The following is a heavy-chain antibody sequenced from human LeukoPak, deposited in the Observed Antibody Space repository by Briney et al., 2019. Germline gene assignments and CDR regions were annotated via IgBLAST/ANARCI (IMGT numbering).Heavy chain of an antibody. J-gene: IGHJ4*02. CDR2: ITTTSTYM. V-gene: IGHV3-21*01. CDR3: ARIQGGGYRTADY. Sequence: GGSLRLSCSASGFIFNTFGMNWVRQAPGKGLEWVSSITTTSTYMYYADSVKGRFTISRDNAKNSLFLQMNSLRAEDTAVYYCARIQGGGYRTADYWGQGTLVTVSS. D-gene: IGHD6-19*01. CDR1: GFIFNTFG.